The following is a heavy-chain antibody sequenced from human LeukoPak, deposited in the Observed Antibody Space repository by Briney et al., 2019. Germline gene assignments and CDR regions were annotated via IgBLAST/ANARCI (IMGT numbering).Heavy chain of an antibody. CDR1: GGSISSGSSDYY. V-gene: IGHV4-39*01. J-gene: IGHJ2*01. D-gene: IGHD3-10*01. CDR3: ARQFGSGHCYFDF. CDR2: ISDSGRT. Sequence: SETESLICTVSGGSISSGSSDYYWGWIRQPPGKGLDWIGSISDSGRTYYNPSLKSRVTVSVDTSKNQFSLNLSSVTAADTAVYYCARQFGSGHCYFDFWGRGTLVTVSS.